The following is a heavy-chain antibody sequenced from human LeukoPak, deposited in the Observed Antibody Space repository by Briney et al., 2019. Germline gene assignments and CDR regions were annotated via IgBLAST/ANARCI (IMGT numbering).Heavy chain of an antibody. CDR1: GFTFSSYW. Sequence: PGGSLRLSCAASGFTFSSYWMSWVRQAPGKGLEWVANIKQDGSEEYYVDSVKGRFTISRDNAKNSLYLQMNSLRAEDTAVYYCARDVMITFGGVIVMYYFDYWGQGTLVTVSS. CDR3: ARDVMITFGGVIVMYYFDY. J-gene: IGHJ4*02. D-gene: IGHD3-16*02. V-gene: IGHV3-7*01. CDR2: IKQDGSEE.